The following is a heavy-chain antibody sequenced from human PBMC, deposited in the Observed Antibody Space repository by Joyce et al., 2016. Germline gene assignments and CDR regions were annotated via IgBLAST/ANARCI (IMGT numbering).Heavy chain of an antibody. V-gene: IGHV3-30*18. Sequence: QVQLVESGGGVVQPGRSLRLSCAASGLTLSNYGVHWGRQAPGKGLGWVAVISYDGIYKYYVDSVKGRFTISRDNSKNTVFLEMNSLRTEDTAVYYCAKILTATYSSGWFLDYWGQGTLVTVSS. CDR3: AKILTATYSSGWFLDY. CDR2: ISYDGIYK. CDR1: GLTLSNYG. J-gene: IGHJ4*02. D-gene: IGHD6-25*01.